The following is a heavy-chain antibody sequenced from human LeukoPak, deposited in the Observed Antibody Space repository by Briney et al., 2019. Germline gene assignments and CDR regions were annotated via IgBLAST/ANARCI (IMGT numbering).Heavy chain of an antibody. CDR2: INHSGST. D-gene: IGHD3-22*01. J-gene: IGHJ5*02. CDR3: ARGASGYWFDP. Sequence: SETLSLTCAVYGGSFSGYYWSWIRQPPGKGLEWIGEINHSGSTNYNPSLKGRVTISVDTSKNQFSLKLSSVTAADTAVYYCARGASGYWFDPWGQGTLVTVSS. V-gene: IGHV4-34*01. CDR1: GGSFSGYY.